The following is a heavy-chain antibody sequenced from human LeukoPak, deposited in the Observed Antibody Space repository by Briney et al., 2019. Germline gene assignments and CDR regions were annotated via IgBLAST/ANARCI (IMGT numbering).Heavy chain of an antibody. CDR3: ARDDGYNRGGDYYMDV. J-gene: IGHJ6*03. V-gene: IGHV4-4*02. CDR1: GGSISSSNW. CDR2: IYHSGST. D-gene: IGHD5-24*01. Sequence: SGTLSLTCAVSGGSISSSNWWSWVRQPPGKGLEWIGEIYHSGSTNYNPSLKSRVTISVDRSKNQFSLKLSSVTAADTAVYYCARDDGYNRGGDYYMDVWGKGTTVTVSS.